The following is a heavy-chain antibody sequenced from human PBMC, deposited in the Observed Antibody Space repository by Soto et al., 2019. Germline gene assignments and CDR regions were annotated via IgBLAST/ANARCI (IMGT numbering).Heavy chain of an antibody. CDR1: GFTVSSNY. Sequence: GGSLRLSCAASGFTVSSNYMSWVRQAPGKGLEWVSVIYSGGSTYYADSVKGRFTISRDNSKNTLYLQMNSLRAEDTAVYYCARDRIVGATFPEYFQHWGQGTLVTVSS. D-gene: IGHD1-26*01. CDR2: IYSGGST. CDR3: ARDRIVGATFPEYFQH. J-gene: IGHJ1*01. V-gene: IGHV3-66*01.